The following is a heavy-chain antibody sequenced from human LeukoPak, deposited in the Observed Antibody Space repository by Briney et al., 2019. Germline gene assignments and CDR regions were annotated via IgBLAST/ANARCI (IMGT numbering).Heavy chain of an antibody. CDR2: IIPIFGTA. J-gene: IGHJ4*02. D-gene: IGHD3-10*01. CDR1: GVTFSSYA. Sequence: GASVKVSCKASGVTFSSYAISWVRQAPGQGLEWMGGIIPIFGTANYAQKFQGRVTITTDESTSTAYMELSSLRSEDTAVYYCARSEWFGKLLSFYFDYWGQGTLVTVSS. CDR3: ARSEWFGKLLSFYFDY. V-gene: IGHV1-69*05.